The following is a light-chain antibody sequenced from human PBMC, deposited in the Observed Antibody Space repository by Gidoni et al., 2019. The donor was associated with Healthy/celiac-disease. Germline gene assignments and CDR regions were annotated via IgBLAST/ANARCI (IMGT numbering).Light chain of an antibody. CDR2: EAS. CDR3: QQRSNCPPYT. CDR1: QSVSSY. J-gene: IGKJ2*01. Sequence: EIVLTQSPATLSLSPGEVATLSCRASQSVSSYIAWYQQKPGQAPRLRIYEASNRATGIPARCSGSGSGTDFTLTISSLEPEDFAVYYCQQRSNCPPYTFGQGTKLEIK. V-gene: IGKV3-11*01.